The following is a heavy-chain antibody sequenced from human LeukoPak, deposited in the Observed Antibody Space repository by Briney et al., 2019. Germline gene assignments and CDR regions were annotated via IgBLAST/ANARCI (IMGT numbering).Heavy chain of an antibody. CDR2: IIPIFGTA. J-gene: IGHJ6*02. D-gene: IGHD2-2*01. V-gene: IGHV1-69*13. CDR3: ARAILYCSSTSCYVRDYYYGMDV. CDR1: GGTFSSYA. Sequence: ASVKVSCKASGGTFSSYAISWVRQAPGQGLEWMGGIIPIFGTANYAQKFQGRVTITADESTNTAYMELSSLRSEDTAVYYCARAILYCSSTSCYVRDYYYGMDVWGQGTTVTVSS.